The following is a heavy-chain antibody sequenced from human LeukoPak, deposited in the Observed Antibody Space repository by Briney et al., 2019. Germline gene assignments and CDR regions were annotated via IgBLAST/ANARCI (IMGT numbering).Heavy chain of an antibody. V-gene: IGHV1-18*01. CDR2: ISAYNGNT. D-gene: IGHD3-22*01. CDR1: GYTFTSYG. CDR3: ARGSSYDSSGYYLAGNDY. J-gene: IGHJ4*02. Sequence: ASVKVSCKASGYTFTSYGISWVRQAPGQGLEWMGWISAYNGNTNYAQKLQGRVTMTTDTSTSTAYMELRSLRSDDTAVYYCARGSSYDSSGYYLAGNDYWGQGTLVTVSS.